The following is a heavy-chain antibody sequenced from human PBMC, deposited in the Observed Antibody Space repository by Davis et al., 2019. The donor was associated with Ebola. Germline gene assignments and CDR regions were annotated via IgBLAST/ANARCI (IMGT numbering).Heavy chain of an antibody. CDR1: GFTFSSYW. CDR2: INTDGRRT. Sequence: PGGSLRLSCAASGFTFSSYWIHWVRQAPGKGLVWVSRINTDGRRTRDADSVKGRFTISRDNAKNTLYLQMNSLRAEDTAVYYCARVLSYCSGGSCPGGSDHWGQGTLVTVSS. CDR3: ARVLSYCSGGSCPGGSDH. D-gene: IGHD2-15*01. V-gene: IGHV3-74*01. J-gene: IGHJ4*02.